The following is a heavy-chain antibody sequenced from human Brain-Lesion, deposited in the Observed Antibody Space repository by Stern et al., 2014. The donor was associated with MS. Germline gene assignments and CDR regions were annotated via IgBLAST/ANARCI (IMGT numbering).Heavy chain of an antibody. CDR1: GFTFDDYA. Sequence: EVQLEESGGDLVQPGRSLRLSCAAFGFTFDDYAMHWVRLVPGKGLELVAGISWNSGTIGYADSVKGRFTTSRDNAYSSLYLQMNSLRPEDTALYYCARDITGSSAYFAYWGQGTLVTVSS. D-gene: IGHD1-14*01. V-gene: IGHV3-9*01. J-gene: IGHJ4*02. CDR3: ARDITGSSAYFAY. CDR2: ISWNSGTI.